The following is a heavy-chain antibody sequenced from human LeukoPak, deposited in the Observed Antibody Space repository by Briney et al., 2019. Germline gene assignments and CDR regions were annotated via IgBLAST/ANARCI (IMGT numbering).Heavy chain of an antibody. V-gene: IGHV6-1*01. CDR3: AKYEGGWFDP. CDR1: GDRVSSNSAT. Sequence: SQTLSLTCAMSGDRVSSNSATWNWIRQSPSRGLEWLGRTYYRSKWYNEYAVSVKSRITINPDTSKNQFSLQLNSVTPEDTAVYYCAKYEGGWFDPWGQGTLVTVSS. D-gene: IGHD2-8*01. CDR2: TYYRSKWYN. J-gene: IGHJ5*02.